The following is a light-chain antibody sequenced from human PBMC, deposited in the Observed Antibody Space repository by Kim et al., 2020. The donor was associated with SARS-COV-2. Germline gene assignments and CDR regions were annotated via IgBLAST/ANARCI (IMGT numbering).Light chain of an antibody. CDR3: SSYAGSNIWV. CDR1: SSDVGGYKY. V-gene: IGLV2-8*01. Sequence: GQSVTISCTGTSSDVGGYKYVSWYQQHPGKAPKLMIYEVSKRPSGVPDRYSGSKSGNTASLTVSGLQSEDEADYYCSSYAGSNIWVFGGGTQLTVL. CDR2: EVS. J-gene: IGLJ3*02.